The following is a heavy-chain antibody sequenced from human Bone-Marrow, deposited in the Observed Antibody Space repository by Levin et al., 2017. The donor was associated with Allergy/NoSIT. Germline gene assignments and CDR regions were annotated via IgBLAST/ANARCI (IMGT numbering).Heavy chain of an antibody. V-gene: IGHV3-48*02. J-gene: IGHJ4*02. CDR1: GFTFSRYS. Sequence: GGSLRLSCAASGFTFSRYSMNWVRQAPGRGLEWVSYISRSSSTISYADSVTGRFTISTDNATNSLYLQMNRLRDEDTAVYYCARPDCSGTSCYYFFDSWGQGTLVTVSS. CDR3: ARPDCSGTSCYYFFDS. CDR2: ISRSSSTI. D-gene: IGHD2-2*01.